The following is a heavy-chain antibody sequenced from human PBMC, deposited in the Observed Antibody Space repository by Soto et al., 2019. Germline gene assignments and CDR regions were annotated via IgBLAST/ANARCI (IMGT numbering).Heavy chain of an antibody. CDR2: ISYDGNNK. CDR3: ARFRSERPFDY. CDR1: GLTFSRYT. V-gene: IGHV3-30-3*01. Sequence: LRLSCAASGLTFSRYTMHWVRQAPGKGLEWVAVISYDGNNKYYADSVKGRSTISRDNSKNTLSLQMNSLRPEDTAVYYCARFRSERPFDYWGQGTLVTVSS. J-gene: IGHJ4*02.